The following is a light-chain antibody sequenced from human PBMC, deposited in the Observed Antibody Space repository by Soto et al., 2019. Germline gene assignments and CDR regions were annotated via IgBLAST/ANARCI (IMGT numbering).Light chain of an antibody. CDR2: EVS. CDR3: SSYAGSNNLV. Sequence: QSALTQPPSASGSPGQSVTISCTGTSSDVGGYNYVSWYQQRPGKAPKPMIYEVSKRPSGVPDRFSGSKSGNTASLTVSGLQAEDEADYYCSSYAGSNNLVFGGGTKVTVL. V-gene: IGLV2-8*01. J-gene: IGLJ3*02. CDR1: SSDVGGYNY.